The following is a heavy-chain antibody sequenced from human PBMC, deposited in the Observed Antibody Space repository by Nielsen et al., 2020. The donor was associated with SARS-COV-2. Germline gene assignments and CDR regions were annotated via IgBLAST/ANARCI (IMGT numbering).Heavy chain of an antibody. V-gene: IGHV3-9*01. J-gene: IGHJ6*02. CDR2: ISWNSGSI. CDR3: ARTMIVVVMRYYGMDV. Sequence: GGSLRLSCAASGFTFDDYAMHWVRQAPGKGLEWVSGISWNSGSIGYADSVKGRFTISRDNAKNSLYLQMNSLRAEDTAVYYCARTMIVVVMRYYGMDVWGQGTTVTVSS. CDR1: GFTFDDYA. D-gene: IGHD3-22*01.